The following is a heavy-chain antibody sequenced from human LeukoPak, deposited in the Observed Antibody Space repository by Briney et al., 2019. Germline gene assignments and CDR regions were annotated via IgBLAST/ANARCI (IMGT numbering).Heavy chain of an antibody. J-gene: IGHJ4*02. CDR2: INSDGSST. CDR1: GFTFSKYW. D-gene: IGHD5-12*01. V-gene: IGHV3-74*01. Sequence: PGGSLRLSCAASGFTFSKYWIHWVRQAPGKGLVWVSRINSDGSSTDYADSVKGRFTISRDNAKNTLYLQMNSLRVEDTAVYYCARVATTTLFDYWGQGTLVTVSS. CDR3: ARVATTTLFDY.